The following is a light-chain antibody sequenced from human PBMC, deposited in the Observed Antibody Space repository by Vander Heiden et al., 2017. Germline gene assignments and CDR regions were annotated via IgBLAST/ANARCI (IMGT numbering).Light chain of an antibody. CDR3: AVWDDSLDGVV. V-gene: IGLV1-44*01. J-gene: IGLJ3*02. CDR2: CNN. CDR1: SSNIGSNT. Sequence: QSVLTHPPSASGTPGQRITIACSGSSSNIGSNTVNWYQQLPGPAPKLLIYCNNQRPSGVPDRFSGSKSGTSASLTISGLQSEDEADYYCAVWDDSLDGVVFGGGTKLTVL.